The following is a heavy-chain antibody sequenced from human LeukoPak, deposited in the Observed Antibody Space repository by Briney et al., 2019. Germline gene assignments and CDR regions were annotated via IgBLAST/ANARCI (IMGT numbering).Heavy chain of an antibody. Sequence: PSETLSLTCTVSGGSISSSSYYWSWIRQPPGKGLEWIGYIYYSGSTNYNPSLKSRVTISVDTSKNQFSLKLSSVTAADTAVYYCARRVLWPTYSSSWYVWFDPWGQGTLVTVSS. CDR3: ARRVLWPTYSSSWYVWFDP. J-gene: IGHJ5*02. D-gene: IGHD6-13*01. CDR1: GGSISSSSYY. V-gene: IGHV4-61*05. CDR2: IYYSGST.